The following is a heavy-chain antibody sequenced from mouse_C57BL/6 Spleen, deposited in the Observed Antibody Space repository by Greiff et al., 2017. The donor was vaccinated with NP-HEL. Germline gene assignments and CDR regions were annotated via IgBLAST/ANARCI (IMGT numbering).Heavy chain of an antibody. CDR1: GFTFSSYG. J-gene: IGHJ3*01. Sequence: EVKLVESGGDLVKPGGSLKLSCAASGFTFSSYGMSWVRQTPDKRLEWVATISSGGSYTYYPDSVKGRFTISRDNAKNTLYLQMNRLKSEDTDMYYCAREGGYYPAWFAYWGQGTLVTVSA. CDR3: AREGGYYPAWFAY. CDR2: ISSGGSYT. D-gene: IGHD2-3*01. V-gene: IGHV5-6*01.